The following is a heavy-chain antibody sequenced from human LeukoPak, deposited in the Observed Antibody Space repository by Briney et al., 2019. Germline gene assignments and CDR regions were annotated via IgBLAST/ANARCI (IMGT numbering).Heavy chain of an antibody. CDR3: ARGGAARLHFQN. V-gene: IGHV4-59*01. Sequence: SEPLSLTCTVSGGSISTYYWNWIRQPRGKGLEWIGYIYHSGSTNYNPSLQSRVTISVDTSKNQFSLNLNSVTAADTAVYYCARGGAARLHFQNWGQGALVTVSS. D-gene: IGHD6-6*01. CDR1: GGSISTYY. J-gene: IGHJ1*01. CDR2: IYHSGST.